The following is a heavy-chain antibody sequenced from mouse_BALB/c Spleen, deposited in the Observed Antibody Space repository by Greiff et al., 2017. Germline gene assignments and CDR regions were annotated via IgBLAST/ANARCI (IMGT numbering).Heavy chain of an antibody. CDR1: GYTFTDYA. V-gene: IGHV1S137*01. CDR2: ISTYSGNT. J-gene: IGHJ1*01. D-gene: IGHD2-4*01. CDR3: ARGAYDYDENFDV. Sequence: QVQLKESGPELVRPGESVKISCKGSGYTFTDYAMHWVKQSHAKSLEWIGVISTYSGNTNYNQKFKGKATMTVDKSSSTAYMELARLTSEDSAIYYCARGAYDYDENFDVWGAGTTVTVSS.